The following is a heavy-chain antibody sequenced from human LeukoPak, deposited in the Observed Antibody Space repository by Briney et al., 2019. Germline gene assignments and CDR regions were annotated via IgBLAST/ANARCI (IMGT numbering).Heavy chain of an antibody. D-gene: IGHD3-16*02. J-gene: IGHJ3*02. CDR3: AREMKTYRPDAFDI. V-gene: IGHV4-39*07. CDR1: GGSITSSIYY. Sequence: SETLSLTCTVSGGSITSSIYYWGWIRQPPGKGLERIASIYYTGSTYYNPSLKSRVTISVDTSKNQFSLKLSSVTAADTAVYYCAREMKTYRPDAFDIWGQGTMGTVSS. CDR2: IYYTGST.